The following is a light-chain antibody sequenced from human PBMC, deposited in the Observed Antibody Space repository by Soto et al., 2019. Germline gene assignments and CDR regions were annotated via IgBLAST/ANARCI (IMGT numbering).Light chain of an antibody. CDR3: SSHTSSSTLV. CDR2: EVT. Sequence: QSVLTQPASVSGSPGQSIAISCTGTRSDVGAYNYVSWYQQHPGKAPKLMISEVTNRPSGVSDRFSGSKSGNTASLTISGLQAEDEADYYCSSHTSSSTLVFGGGTKLTVL. V-gene: IGLV2-14*01. J-gene: IGLJ2*01. CDR1: RSDVGAYNY.